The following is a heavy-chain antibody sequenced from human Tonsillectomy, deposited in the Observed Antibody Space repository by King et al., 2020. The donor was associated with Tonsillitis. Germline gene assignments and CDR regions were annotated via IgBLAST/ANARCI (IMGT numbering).Heavy chain of an antibody. D-gene: IGHD4-17*01. CDR1: GFTFSSYG. J-gene: IGHJ6*02. Sequence: VQLVESGGGLVQPGGSLRLSCAASGFTFSSYGMNWVRQAPGKGLEWVSYISSSSSTIYYADSVKGRFTISRDNAKNSLYLQMNSLRDEDTAVYYCANLPYGDPGYYYYYGMDVWGQGTTVTVSS. V-gene: IGHV3-48*02. CDR3: ANLPYGDPGYYYYYGMDV. CDR2: ISSSSSTI.